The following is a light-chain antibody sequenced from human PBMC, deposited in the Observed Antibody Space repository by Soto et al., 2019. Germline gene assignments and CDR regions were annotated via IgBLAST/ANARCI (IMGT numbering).Light chain of an antibody. CDR1: SSDVGDYNY. Sequence: QSVLTQPPSPSGTPGQSVTIPCPGTSSDVGDYNYVSWYQQHPGKAPKLVIYEVSRRPSGVPDRFSGSKSGNTASLTVSGLQAEDEADYYCSSNAGSNNLVFGGGTKLTVL. V-gene: IGLV2-8*01. J-gene: IGLJ2*01. CDR2: EVS. CDR3: SSNAGSNNLV.